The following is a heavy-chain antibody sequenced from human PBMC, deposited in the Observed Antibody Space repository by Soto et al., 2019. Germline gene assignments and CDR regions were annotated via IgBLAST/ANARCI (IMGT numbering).Heavy chain of an antibody. V-gene: IGHV3-23*01. CDR3: AKRGEYTSRPSDY. D-gene: IGHD6-6*01. CDR1: GFTFSSYA. CDR2: ISGSSSHT. J-gene: IGHJ4*02. Sequence: GGSLRLSCAASGFTFSSYAMSWVRQAPGKGLEWVSAISGSSSHTYYADSVMGRFTISRDNSRNTLYLQMNNLRAEDTAVYYCAKRGEYTSRPSDYWGQGTLVTVSS.